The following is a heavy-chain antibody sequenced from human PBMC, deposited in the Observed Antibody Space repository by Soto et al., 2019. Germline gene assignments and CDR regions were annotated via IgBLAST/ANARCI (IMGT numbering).Heavy chain of an antibody. CDR2: IYPGDSDT. V-gene: IGHV5-51*01. CDR3: ARGLQGWYGPPVVYGMDV. CDR1: GYSFTSYW. D-gene: IGHD6-19*01. J-gene: IGHJ6*02. Sequence: GESLKISCKGSGYSFTSYWIGWVRQMPGKGLEWMGIIYPGDSDTRYSPSFQGQVTISADKSISTAYLQWSSLKASDTAMYYCARGLQGWYGPPVVYGMDVWGQGTTVTAP.